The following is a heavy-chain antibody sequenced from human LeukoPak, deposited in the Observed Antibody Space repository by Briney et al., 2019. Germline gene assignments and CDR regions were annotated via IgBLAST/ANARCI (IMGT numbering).Heavy chain of an antibody. D-gene: IGHD3-3*01. CDR3: ARTNYDFWSGYYPPFDY. J-gene: IGHJ4*02. CDR2: IYYSGST. Sequence: ETLSLTCPVSGGSVSSGSYCWSWIRQPPGKGLEWIGYIYYSGSTNYNPSLKSRVTISVDTSKNQFSLKLSSVTAADTAVYYCARTNYDFWSGYYPPFDYWGQGTLVTVSS. CDR1: GGSVSSGSYC. V-gene: IGHV4-61*01.